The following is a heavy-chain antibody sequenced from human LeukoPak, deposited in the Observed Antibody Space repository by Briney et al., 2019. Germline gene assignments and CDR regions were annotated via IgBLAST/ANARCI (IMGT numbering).Heavy chain of an antibody. CDR3: AKLYGSGSYYNVGYFDY. V-gene: IGHV3-23*01. D-gene: IGHD3-10*01. Sequence: GGSLRLSCAASGFTFSSYAMSWVRQAPGKGLEWVSAISGSGGSTYYADSVKGRFTISRDNSENTLYLQMNSLRAEDTAVYYCAKLYGSGSYYNVGYFDYWGQGTLVTVSS. J-gene: IGHJ4*02. CDR1: GFTFSSYA. CDR2: ISGSGGST.